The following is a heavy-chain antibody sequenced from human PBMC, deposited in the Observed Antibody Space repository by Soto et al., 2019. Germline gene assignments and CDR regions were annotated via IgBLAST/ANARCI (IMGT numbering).Heavy chain of an antibody. J-gene: IGHJ5*02. CDR3: VRDGTKTLRDWFDP. Sequence: SEDPVLTCTVSGASISGFYWSWIRKSAGKGLEWIGRIYATGTTDYNPSLKSRVMMSVDTSKKQFSLKLRSVTAADTAVYYCVRDGTKTLRDWFDPWGQGISVTVS. V-gene: IGHV4-4*07. CDR1: GASISGFY. D-gene: IGHD1-1*01. CDR2: IYATGTT.